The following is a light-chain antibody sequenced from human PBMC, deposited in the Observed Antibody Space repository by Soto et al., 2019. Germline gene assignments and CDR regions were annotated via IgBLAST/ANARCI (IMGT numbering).Light chain of an antibody. CDR2: GAS. Sequence: EIVLTQSPGTLSLSPGERATLSCRASQSVSSSYLAWYQQKPGQAPRPLIYGASSRATGIPHRFSGSGSGTDFTLTISRLEPEDFAVYYCQQYGSSHRTFGQGTKVEIK. J-gene: IGKJ1*01. CDR1: QSVSSSY. V-gene: IGKV3-20*01. CDR3: QQYGSSHRT.